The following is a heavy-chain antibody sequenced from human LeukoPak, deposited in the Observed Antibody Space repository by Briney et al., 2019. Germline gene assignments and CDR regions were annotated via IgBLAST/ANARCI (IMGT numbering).Heavy chain of an antibody. Sequence: ASVRVSCKASGYTFGTYGIIWVRQATGQGLEWLGWISPYNGDTEYTQELQGRVTMTTDISTDTAYMELRSLTSDDTAVYYCARGQGGSRFDHWGQGTLVTLSS. CDR1: GYTFGTYG. CDR3: ARGQGGSRFDH. V-gene: IGHV1-18*01. CDR2: ISPYNGDT. J-gene: IGHJ4*02. D-gene: IGHD1-26*01.